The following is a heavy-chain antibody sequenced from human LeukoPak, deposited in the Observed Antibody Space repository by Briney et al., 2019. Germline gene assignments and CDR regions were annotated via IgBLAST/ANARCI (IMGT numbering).Heavy chain of an antibody. D-gene: IGHD6-13*01. V-gene: IGHV4-30-4*01. J-gene: IGHJ2*01. Sequence: SQTLSLTCNVSGGSISSGDYFWSWIRQPPGKGLEWIGYIYYSGSAYYSPSLRSRVTISVDTSENQFSLKLSSVTATDTAVYYCARAEVTAGTKYFDLWGRGTLVTVSS. CDR3: ARAEVTAGTKYFDL. CDR1: GGSISSGDYF. CDR2: IYYSGSA.